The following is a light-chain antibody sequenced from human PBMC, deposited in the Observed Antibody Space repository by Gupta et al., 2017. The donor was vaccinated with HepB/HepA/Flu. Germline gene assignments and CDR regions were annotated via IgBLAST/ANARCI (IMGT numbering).Light chain of an antibody. CDR1: QSISSTY. V-gene: IGKV3-20*01. CDR2: GAS. CDR3: QQYGSSSWT. Sequence: IVLTQSPGTLSLSPGERATLSCRASQSISSTYLAWYQQKPGQAPRLLIYGASSRATGTPERFSGSGSGTDFTLTISRLESEDFAVYYCQQYGSSSWTFGQGTKVEIK. J-gene: IGKJ1*01.